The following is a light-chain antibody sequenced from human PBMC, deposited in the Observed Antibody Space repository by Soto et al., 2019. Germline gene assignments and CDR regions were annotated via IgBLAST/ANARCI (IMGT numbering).Light chain of an antibody. CDR1: QGISTY. CDR2: AAS. Sequence: DIPMTQSPSSLSASVGDRVTITCRASQGISTYLVWYQQKPGTDPKLLIFAASTLQSGVPSRFSGSGSGTDFTLTISSLQPEDVATYYCQNYNGAPWTFGQGTKVEIK. J-gene: IGKJ1*01. V-gene: IGKV1-27*01. CDR3: QNYNGAPWT.